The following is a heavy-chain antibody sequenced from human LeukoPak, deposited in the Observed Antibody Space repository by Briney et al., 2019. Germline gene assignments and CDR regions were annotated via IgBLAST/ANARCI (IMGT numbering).Heavy chain of an antibody. D-gene: IGHD2-15*01. J-gene: IGHJ5*02. Sequence: SETLSLTCTVSGGSISNSNYYWGWIRQPPGKGLEWIATIYYTGRTYYNPSLRSRVTISVDTSKNQFSLRLNSVTAADTAVYYCAREVLGYCSGGSCYSGWFDPWGQGTLVTVSS. V-gene: IGHV4-39*01. CDR3: AREVLGYCSGGSCYSGWFDP. CDR2: IYYTGRT. CDR1: GGSISNSNYY.